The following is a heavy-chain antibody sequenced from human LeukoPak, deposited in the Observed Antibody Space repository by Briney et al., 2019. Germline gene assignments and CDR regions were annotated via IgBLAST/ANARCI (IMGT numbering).Heavy chain of an antibody. J-gene: IGHJ4*02. CDR3: AREGYSGYSFDY. Sequence: ASVTVSFKASGYTFTVYYMHWVRQAPGPGLEWMGWINPNSGGTNYAQKFQGRVTITRDTSISTAYMELSRLRSDDTAVYYCAREGYSGYSFDYWGQGTLVTVSS. CDR1: GYTFTVYY. D-gene: IGHD5-12*01. V-gene: IGHV1-2*02. CDR2: INPNSGGT.